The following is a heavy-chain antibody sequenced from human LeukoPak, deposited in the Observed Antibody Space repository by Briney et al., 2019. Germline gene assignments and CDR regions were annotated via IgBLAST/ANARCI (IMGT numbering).Heavy chain of an antibody. CDR3: AGGRPILTGHGDWFDP. CDR1: GGSFSGYY. Sequence: SETLSLTCAVYGGSFSGYYWSWIRQPPGKGLEWIGEINHSGSTNYNPSLKCRVTISVDTSKNQFSLKLSSVTAADTAVYYCAGGRPILTGHGDWFDPWGQGTLVTVSS. CDR2: INHSGST. V-gene: IGHV4-34*01. D-gene: IGHD3-9*01. J-gene: IGHJ5*02.